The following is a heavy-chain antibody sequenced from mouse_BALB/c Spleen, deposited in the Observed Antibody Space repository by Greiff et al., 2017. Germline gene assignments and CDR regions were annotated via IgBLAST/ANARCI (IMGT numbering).Heavy chain of an antibody. V-gene: IGHV1-9*01. D-gene: IGHD1-1*01. CDR2: ILPGSGST. CDR1: GYTFSSYW. CDR3: ARRELLFAY. Sequence: VQLVESGAELMKPGASVKISCKATGYTFSSYWIEWVKQRPGHGLEWIGEILPGSGSTNYNEKFKGKATFTADTSSNTAYMQLSSLTSEDSAVYYCARRELLFAYWGQGTLVTVSA. J-gene: IGHJ3*01.